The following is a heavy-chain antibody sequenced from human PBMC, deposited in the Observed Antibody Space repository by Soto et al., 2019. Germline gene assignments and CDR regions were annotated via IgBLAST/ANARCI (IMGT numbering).Heavy chain of an antibody. J-gene: IGHJ4*02. Sequence: SHTLSLTCTVPGGSISSTRCLWGCIRQPPGRGLEWIGSIHYSGNTYYNPSLKSRVTISVDTSKNQFSLKLSSVTAADTAVYYCARPSSTSFFDYWGQGTLVTVSS. CDR3: ARPSSTSFFDY. V-gene: IGHV4-39*01. CDR1: GGSISSTRCL. D-gene: IGHD2-2*01. CDR2: IHYSGNT.